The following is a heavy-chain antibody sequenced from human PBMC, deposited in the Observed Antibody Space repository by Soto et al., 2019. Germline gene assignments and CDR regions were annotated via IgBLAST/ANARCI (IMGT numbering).Heavy chain of an antibody. J-gene: IGHJ4*02. Sequence: LRLSCAASGFTFSSYSMNWVRQAPGKGLEWVSSISSSSSYIYYADSVKGRFTISRDNAKNSLYLQMNSLRAEDTAVYYCARDLAIAAAFDYWGQGTLVTVSS. CDR1: GFTFSSYS. CDR2: ISSSSSYI. V-gene: IGHV3-21*01. D-gene: IGHD6-13*01. CDR3: ARDLAIAAAFDY.